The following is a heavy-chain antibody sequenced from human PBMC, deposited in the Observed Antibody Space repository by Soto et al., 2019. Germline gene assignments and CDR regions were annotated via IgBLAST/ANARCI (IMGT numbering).Heavy chain of an antibody. D-gene: IGHD5-12*01. J-gene: IGHJ4*02. CDR2: ISYDGSNK. CDR1: GFTFSSYG. Sequence: QVQLVESGGGVVQPGRSLRLSCAASGFTFSSYGMHWVRQAPGKGLEWVAVISYDGSNKYYADSVKGRFTISRDNSKNTLYLQMNSLRAEDTAVYYCAKTVYSGYDSGYFDYWGQGTLVTVSS. V-gene: IGHV3-30*18. CDR3: AKTVYSGYDSGYFDY.